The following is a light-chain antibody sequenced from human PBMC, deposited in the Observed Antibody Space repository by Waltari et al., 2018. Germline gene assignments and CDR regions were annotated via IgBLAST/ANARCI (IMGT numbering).Light chain of an antibody. CDR3: ISFTNTKTLV. V-gene: IGLV2-14*01. CDR2: EVS. CDR1: SSDVGGFNY. J-gene: IGLJ2*01. Sequence: QSALTQPASVSGSPGQSITISCTGTSSDVGGFNYVSWYQHHPGKAPQLIIYEVSNRPSGISPRFSGSKSGDTASLTISGLQAEDEADYYCISFTNTKTLVFGGGTKLTVL.